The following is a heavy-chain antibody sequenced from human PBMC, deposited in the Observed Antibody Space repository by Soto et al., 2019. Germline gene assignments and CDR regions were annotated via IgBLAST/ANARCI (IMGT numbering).Heavy chain of an antibody. CDR3: ARQGSWPYYYYGLDV. Sequence: QVQLVQSGPEVKKPGASVKVSCEASGYTFTTSGISWVRQAPGQGLEWMGWISTYNGDTNSAQKFQGRVTMTADTSTGTVYMELMSLKSDDPAVYYCARQGSWPYYYYGLDVWGEGTKVTVSS. CDR1: GYTFTTSG. CDR2: ISTYNGDT. V-gene: IGHV1-18*01. J-gene: IGHJ6*04. D-gene: IGHD1-26*01.